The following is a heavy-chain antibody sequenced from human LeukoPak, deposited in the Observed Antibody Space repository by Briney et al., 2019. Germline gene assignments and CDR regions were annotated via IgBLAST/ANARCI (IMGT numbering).Heavy chain of an antibody. CDR1: GFTFSSYA. J-gene: IGHJ4*02. D-gene: IGHD1-26*01. Sequence: GGSLRLSCAASGFTFSSYAMRWVRQAPGKGLEWVSGISGSGDTTDYADSVKGRFTISRDNSKNTLYLQMNSLRAEDTALYYCARRSGTNYALDFWGQGTLVTVS. V-gene: IGHV3-23*01. CDR2: ISGSGDTT. CDR3: ARRSGTNYALDF.